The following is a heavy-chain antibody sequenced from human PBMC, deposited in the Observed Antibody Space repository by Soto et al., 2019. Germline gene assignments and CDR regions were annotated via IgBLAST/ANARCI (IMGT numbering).Heavy chain of an antibody. D-gene: IGHD2-2*01. Sequence: GSLRLSCAASGFTFSSYAMHWVRQAPGKGLEWVAVISYDGSNKYYADSVKGRFTISRDNSKNTLYLQMNSLRAEDTAVYYCARDSQDIVVVPAAIFLDGIGGYFDYWGQGTLVTVSS. V-gene: IGHV3-30-3*01. CDR3: ARDSQDIVVVPAAIFLDGIGGYFDY. J-gene: IGHJ4*02. CDR1: GFTFSSYA. CDR2: ISYDGSNK.